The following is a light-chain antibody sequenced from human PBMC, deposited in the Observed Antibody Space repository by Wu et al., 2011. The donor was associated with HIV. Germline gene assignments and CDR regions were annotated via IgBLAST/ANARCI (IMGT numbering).Light chain of an antibody. Sequence: GDRVTISCRVSQGISSYLAWYQQKPGKAPELLIYGASILRSGVPSRFSGSGSGTDFTLTISCLQSEDFATYYCQQYYSFPYSFGQGTKLEI. CDR3: QQYYSFPYS. CDR1: QGISSY. V-gene: IGKV1D-8*01. CDR2: GAS. J-gene: IGKJ2*03.